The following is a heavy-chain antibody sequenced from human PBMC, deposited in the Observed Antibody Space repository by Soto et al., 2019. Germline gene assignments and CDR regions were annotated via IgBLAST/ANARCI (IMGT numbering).Heavy chain of an antibody. V-gene: IGHV3-13*04. D-gene: IGHD6-19*01. Sequence: GGSLRLSCAASGFTFSSYYMHWVRQATGKGLEWVSAIGTAGDTYYPGSVKGRFTISRENAKNSLYLQMNSLRAGDTAVYYCARAHSSGWSFDYWGQGTLVTVSS. J-gene: IGHJ4*02. CDR2: IGTAGDT. CDR3: ARAHSSGWSFDY. CDR1: GFTFSSYY.